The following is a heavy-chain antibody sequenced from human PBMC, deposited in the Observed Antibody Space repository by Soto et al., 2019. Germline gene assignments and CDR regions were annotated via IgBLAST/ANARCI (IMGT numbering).Heavy chain of an antibody. Sequence: SETLSLTCAVYGGSFSGYYWSWIRQPPGKGLEWIGEINHSGSTNYNPSLKSRVTISVDTSKNQFSLKLSSVTAADTAVYYCARGSVKYQLPLYDYYYYMDVWGKGTTVSVS. CDR3: ARGSVKYQLPLYDYYYYMDV. J-gene: IGHJ6*03. CDR2: INHSGST. D-gene: IGHD2-2*01. V-gene: IGHV4-34*01. CDR1: GGSFSGYY.